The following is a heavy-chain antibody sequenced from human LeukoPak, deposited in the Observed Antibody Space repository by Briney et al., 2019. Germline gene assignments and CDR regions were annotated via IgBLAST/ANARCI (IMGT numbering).Heavy chain of an antibody. CDR2: IYTSGST. Sequence: GGSLRLSCAASGFSVGSNYMSWVRQAPGKGLEWVSVIYTSGSTYYADSVKGRFTISRDNSKNTLYLQMNSLRAEDTAVYYCASPSEYSDYGWPLFDYWGQGTLVTVSS. V-gene: IGHV3-53*01. CDR3: ASPSEYSDYGWPLFDY. CDR1: GFSVGSNY. D-gene: IGHD5-12*01. J-gene: IGHJ4*02.